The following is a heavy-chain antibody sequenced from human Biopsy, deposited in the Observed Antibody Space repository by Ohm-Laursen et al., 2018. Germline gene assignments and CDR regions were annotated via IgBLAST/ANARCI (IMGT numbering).Heavy chain of an antibody. D-gene: IGHD3-22*01. CDR2: INAKTGDT. CDR3: TRGGYYYDSLAYYYWFDP. CDR1: GYTFTVYH. J-gene: IGHJ5*02. V-gene: IGHV1-2*02. Sequence: ASVKVSCKVSGYTFTVYHVHWVRQAPGQGLEWMGWINAKTGDTNYAQKFQGRVTMTRDTSISTAYVDLSSLRSDDTAVYYCTRGGYYYDSLAYYYWFDPWGQGALVTVSS.